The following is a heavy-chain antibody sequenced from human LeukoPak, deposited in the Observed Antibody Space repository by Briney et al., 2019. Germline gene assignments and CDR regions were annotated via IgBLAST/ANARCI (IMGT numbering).Heavy chain of an antibody. Sequence: AAVKVSCKASGYPFDNFGLTWVRQAPGQGLEWMGWISAYNGNTHYAQKFRGRLALTTETSTSTAYLELRSLKSDDTAVYYCARDRVGGDLTGVSLYWGQGTLVTVSS. V-gene: IGHV1-18*01. D-gene: IGHD4-17*01. CDR3: ARDRVGGDLTGVSLY. J-gene: IGHJ4*01. CDR2: ISAYNGNT. CDR1: GYPFDNFG.